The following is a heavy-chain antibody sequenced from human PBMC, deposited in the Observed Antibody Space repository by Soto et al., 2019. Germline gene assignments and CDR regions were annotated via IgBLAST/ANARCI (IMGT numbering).Heavy chain of an antibody. Sequence: SETLSLTCTVSGGSISSGDYYWSWISQTPGKGLEWIGYIYYSGSTYYNPSLKSRVTISVDTSKNQFSLKLSSVTAADTAVYYCARGGDDYYDSSGFGMDVWGQGTTVTVSS. CDR1: GGSISSGDYY. CDR3: ARGGDDYYDSSGFGMDV. J-gene: IGHJ6*02. V-gene: IGHV4-30-4*01. D-gene: IGHD3-22*01. CDR2: IYYSGST.